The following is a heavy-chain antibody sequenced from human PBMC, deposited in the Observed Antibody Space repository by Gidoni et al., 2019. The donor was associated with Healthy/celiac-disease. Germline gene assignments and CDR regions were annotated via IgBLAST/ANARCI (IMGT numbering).Heavy chain of an antibody. D-gene: IGHD1-26*01. J-gene: IGHJ6*02. CDR1: GGSFSGYY. CDR2: INHSGST. V-gene: IGHV4-34*01. Sequence: QVQLQQWGAGLLKPSETLSLTCAVYGGSFSGYYWSWIRQPPGKGLEWIGEINHSGSTNYNPSLKSRVTISVDTSKNQFSLKLSSVTAADTAVYYCARGRSGFVYYYYYGMDVWGQGTTVTVSS. CDR3: ARGRSGFVYYYYYGMDV.